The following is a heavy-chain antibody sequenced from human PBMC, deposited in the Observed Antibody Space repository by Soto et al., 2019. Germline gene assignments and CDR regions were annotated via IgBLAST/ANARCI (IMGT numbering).Heavy chain of an antibody. CDR2: IRGRGGTT. V-gene: IGHV3-23*01. J-gene: IGHJ4*02. CDR3: ASDRFRGTYYLRGVTYFFEE. CDR1: GFSFSSYA. D-gene: IGHD1-26*01. Sequence: LRLSCAASGFSFSSYAMGWVRQAPGKGLEGVSGIRGRGGTTYYADSVKGRFTISRDNSKNTLFLQMNSLRAEDTAVYYCASDRFRGTYYLRGVTYFFEEWGQGAPVTVSS.